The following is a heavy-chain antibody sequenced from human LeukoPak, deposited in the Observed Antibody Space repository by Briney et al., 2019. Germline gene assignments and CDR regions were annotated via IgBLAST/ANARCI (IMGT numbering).Heavy chain of an antibody. Sequence: PSETLSLTCTVSGGSISHYFWSWIRQPPGKPLEWIGYIYYSGNTNYNPSLKSGLTISVDTSKDQFSLKLSSVTAADTAVYYCAKTVAGYWYFDLWGRGTLVTVSS. CDR3: AKTVAGYWYFDL. CDR2: IYYSGNT. D-gene: IGHD6-19*01. J-gene: IGHJ2*01. CDR1: GGSISHYF. V-gene: IGHV4-59*08.